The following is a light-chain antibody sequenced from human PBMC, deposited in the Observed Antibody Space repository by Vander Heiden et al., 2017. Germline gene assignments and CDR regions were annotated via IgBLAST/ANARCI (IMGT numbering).Light chain of an antibody. V-gene: IGLV1-47*01. CDR1: SSNIGSNY. J-gene: IGLJ2*01. Sequence: SVLTQPPSASGTPWPRVTIPCSGSSSNIGSNYVYWYQQLPGTAPKLLIDRNNQRPSGVPDRFSGSKSGTSASLAISGLRSEDEADYYCAAWDDSLRVVFGGGTKLTVL. CDR2: RNN. CDR3: AAWDDSLRVV.